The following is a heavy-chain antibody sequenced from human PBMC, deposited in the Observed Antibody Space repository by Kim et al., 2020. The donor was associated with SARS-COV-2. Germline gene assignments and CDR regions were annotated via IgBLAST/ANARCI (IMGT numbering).Heavy chain of an antibody. Sequence: GGSLRLSCAASGFTFSNAWMSWVRQAPGKGLEWVGLIKSKTDGGTTDYAAPVKGRFTISRDDSKNTLYLQMNSLKTEDTAVYYCTTGRGTGDLNYWGQGT. V-gene: IGHV3-15*01. CDR3: TTGRGTGDLNY. CDR1: GFTFSNAW. J-gene: IGHJ4*02. CDR2: IKSKTDGGTT. D-gene: IGHD7-27*01.